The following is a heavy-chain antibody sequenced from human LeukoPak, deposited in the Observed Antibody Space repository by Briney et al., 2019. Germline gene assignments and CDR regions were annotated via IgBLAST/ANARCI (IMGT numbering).Heavy chain of an antibody. CDR3: AREYNGYDRAHFDY. D-gene: IGHD5-12*01. Sequence: GASVTVSCKASGYTFTSYGISWVRQAPGQGLEWMGWISAYNGNTNYAQKLQGRVTMTTDTSTSTAYMELRSLRSDDTAVYYCAREYNGYDRAHFDYWGQGTLVTVSS. CDR2: ISAYNGNT. V-gene: IGHV1-18*01. J-gene: IGHJ4*02. CDR1: GYTFTSYG.